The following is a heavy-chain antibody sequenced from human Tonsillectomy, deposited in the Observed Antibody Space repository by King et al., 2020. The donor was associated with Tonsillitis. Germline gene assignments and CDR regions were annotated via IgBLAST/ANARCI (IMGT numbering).Heavy chain of an antibody. Sequence: AQLVQSGAEVKKPGESLKISCEASGYSFTDYWIGWVRQMPGKGLEWMGIIYPGDSHTRYSPSFQGQVTMSADKSISTAYLQWSSLKASDTAMYYCARQVGSSSSAYYYYMDVWGKGTTVTVSS. CDR2: IYPGDSHT. D-gene: IGHD6-6*01. CDR3: ARQVGSSSSAYYYYMDV. CDR1: GYSFTDYW. V-gene: IGHV5-51*01. J-gene: IGHJ6*03.